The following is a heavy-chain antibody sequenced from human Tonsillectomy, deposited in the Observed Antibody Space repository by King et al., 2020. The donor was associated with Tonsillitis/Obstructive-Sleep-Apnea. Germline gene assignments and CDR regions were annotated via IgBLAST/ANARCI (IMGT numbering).Heavy chain of an antibody. Sequence: QLVQSGGGLVQPGGSLRLSCAASGFTVSSNYMSWVRQAPGKGLEWVSVIYSGGSTYYADSVKGRFTISRDNSKNTQYLQMNSLRAEDTAVYYCARALPPYVSRGYVFGYWGQGTLVTVSS. CDR3: ARALPPYVSRGYVFGY. CDR1: GFTVSSNY. D-gene: IGHD3-22*01. J-gene: IGHJ4*02. CDR2: IYSGGST. V-gene: IGHV3-66*01.